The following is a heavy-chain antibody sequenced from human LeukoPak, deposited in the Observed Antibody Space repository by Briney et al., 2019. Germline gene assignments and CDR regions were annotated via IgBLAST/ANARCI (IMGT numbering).Heavy chain of an antibody. Sequence: GGSLRLSCAASGFTFSSYAMHWVRQAPGKGLEWVAVISYDGSNKYYADSVKGRFTISRDNSKNTLYLQTNSLRAEDTAVYYCARDFREPGYSEIYYDFWSGYPKALDGMDVWGQGTTVTVSS. J-gene: IGHJ6*02. V-gene: IGHV3-30-3*01. CDR2: ISYDGSNK. CDR3: ARDFREPGYSEIYYDFWSGYPKALDGMDV. CDR1: GFTFSSYA. D-gene: IGHD3-3*01.